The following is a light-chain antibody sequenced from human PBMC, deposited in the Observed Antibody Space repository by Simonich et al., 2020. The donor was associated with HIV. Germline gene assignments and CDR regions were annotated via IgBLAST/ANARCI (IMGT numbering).Light chain of an antibody. V-gene: IGLV2-11*01. J-gene: IGLJ3*02. Sequence: QSALTQPRSVSGSPGQSVTISCTGTSSDVGGYNYVSWYQLHPGKPPKLMIYDVRQRPSGVPARFSGSKSGNTASLTISGLQAEDEADYYCCSYAGSYTWVFGGGTKLTVL. CDR2: DVR. CDR3: CSYAGSYTWV. CDR1: SSDVGGYNY.